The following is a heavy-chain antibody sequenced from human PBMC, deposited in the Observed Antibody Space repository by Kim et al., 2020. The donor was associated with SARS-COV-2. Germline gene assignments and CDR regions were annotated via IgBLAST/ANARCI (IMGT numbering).Heavy chain of an antibody. Sequence: SETLSLTCTVSGGSISSSSYYWGWIRQPPGKGLEWIGSIYYSGSTYYNPSLKSRVIISVDTSKNQFSLKLSSVTAADTAVYYCARDGNIVVVPAAMGFWG. CDR3: ARDGNIVVVPAAMGF. V-gene: IGHV4-39*07. CDR2: IYYSGST. J-gene: IGHJ2*01. D-gene: IGHD2-2*01. CDR1: GGSISSSSYY.